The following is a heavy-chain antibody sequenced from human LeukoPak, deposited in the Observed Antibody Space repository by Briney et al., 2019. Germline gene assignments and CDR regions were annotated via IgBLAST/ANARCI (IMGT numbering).Heavy chain of an antibody. CDR3: ARGGYYDSSGYYSVLRYFDY. V-gene: IGHV1-18*01. CDR2: ISAYNGNT. CDR1: GYTFTSYG. Sequence: ASVKASCKASGYTFTSYGISWVRQAPGQGLEWMGWISAYNGNTNYAQKLQGRVTMTTDTSTSTAYMELRRLRSDDTAVYYCARGGYYDSSGYYSVLRYFDYWGQGTLVTVSS. D-gene: IGHD3-22*01. J-gene: IGHJ4*02.